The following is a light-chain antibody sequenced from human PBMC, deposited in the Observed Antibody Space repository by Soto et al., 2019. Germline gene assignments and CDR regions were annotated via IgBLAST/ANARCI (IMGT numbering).Light chain of an antibody. J-gene: IGLJ2*01. V-gene: IGLV2-23*01. CDR3: CSYAGSSTQV. Sequence: QSALTQPASVSGSPGQSITISCTGTSSDVGSYNLVSWYQQHPGKAPKLMIYEGSKRPSGVSNRFSGSKSDNTASLTISGLQAEDEADYYCCSYAGSSTQVFGGGTKLTVL. CDR1: SSDVGSYNL. CDR2: EGS.